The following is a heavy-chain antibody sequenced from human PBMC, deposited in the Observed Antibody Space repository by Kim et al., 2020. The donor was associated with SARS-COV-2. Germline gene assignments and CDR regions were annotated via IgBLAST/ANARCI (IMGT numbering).Heavy chain of an antibody. V-gene: IGHV4-39*07. CDR2: IYYSGST. J-gene: IGHJ4*02. CDR3: ARSLRYFDWLSSRAGYYFDY. Sequence: SETLSLTCTVSGGSISSSSYYWGWIRQPPGKGLEWIGSIYYSGSTYYNPSLKSRVTISVDTSKNQFSLKLSSVTAADTAVYYCARSLRYFDWLSSRAGYYFDYWGQGTLVTVSS. D-gene: IGHD3-9*01. CDR1: GGSISSSSYY.